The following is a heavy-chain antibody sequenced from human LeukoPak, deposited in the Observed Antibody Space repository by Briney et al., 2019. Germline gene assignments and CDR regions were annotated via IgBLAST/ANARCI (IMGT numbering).Heavy chain of an antibody. CDR1: GYTFTYYY. V-gene: IGHV1-2*02. J-gene: IGHJ4*02. CDR2: INPNSGDT. Sequence: ASVTVSCKASGYTFTYYYMHWVRQAPGQGLEWMGWINPNSGDTKYSQKFQGRVTMTMDTSISTAYMELRRLSSDDPAGYYCATQRGSYLWGTDFDYWRQGTLVTVSS. D-gene: IGHD3-16*01. CDR3: ATQRGSYLWGTDFDY.